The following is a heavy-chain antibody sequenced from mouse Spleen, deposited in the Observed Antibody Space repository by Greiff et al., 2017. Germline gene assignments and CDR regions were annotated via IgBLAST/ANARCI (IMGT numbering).Heavy chain of an antibody. J-gene: IGHJ4*01. V-gene: IGHV1-18*01. CDR3: AKGGKNIYYGDYDYAMDY. CDR2: INPNNGGT. CDR1: GYTFTDYN. Sequence: VQLQQSGPELVKPGASVKIPCKASGYTFTDYNMDWVKQSHGKSLEWIGDINPNNGGTIYNQKFKGKATLTVDKSSSTAYMELRSLTSEDTAVYYCAKGGKNIYYGDYDYAMDYWGQGTSATVSS. D-gene: IGHD2-13*01.